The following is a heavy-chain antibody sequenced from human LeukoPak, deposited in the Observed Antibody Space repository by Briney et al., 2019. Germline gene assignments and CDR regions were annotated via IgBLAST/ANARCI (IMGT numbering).Heavy chain of an antibody. D-gene: IGHD3-22*01. CDR1: GGSISSSSYY. J-gene: IGHJ4*02. V-gene: IGHV4-39*07. CDR3: ARDLPKPTYYYDSSGSY. Sequence: SETLSLTCTVSGGSISSSSYYWGWIRQPPGKGLEWIGSIYYSGSTYYNPSLKSRVTISVDTSKNQFSLKLSSVTAADTAVYYCARDLPKPTYYYDSSGSYWGQGTLVTVSS. CDR2: IYYSGST.